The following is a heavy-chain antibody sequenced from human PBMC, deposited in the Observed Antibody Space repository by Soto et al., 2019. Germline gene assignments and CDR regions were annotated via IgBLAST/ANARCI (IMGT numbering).Heavy chain of an antibody. J-gene: IGHJ4*02. CDR2: SYYSGSK. V-gene: IGHV4-61*01. Sequence: SETLSHTCTVSGCKVSWGRYFWSWVRHPRGKGMEWIGYSYYSGSKKHNPSLKGQVTKREDTAKIQFFLKLNSVTAADTAVYYCAREGRMGTFDYWGQG. D-gene: IGHD1-1*01. CDR3: AREGRMGTFDY. CDR1: GCKVSWGRYF.